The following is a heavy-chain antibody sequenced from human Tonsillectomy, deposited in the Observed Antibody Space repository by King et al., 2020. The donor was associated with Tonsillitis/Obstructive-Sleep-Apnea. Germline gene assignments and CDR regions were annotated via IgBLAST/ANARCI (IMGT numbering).Heavy chain of an antibody. D-gene: IGHD6-13*01. CDR3: ARGRGRDRLIAAGDIDY. V-gene: IGHV3-30*04. CDR1: GFTFSTYA. Sequence: QLVQSGGGVVQPGRSLRLSCAASGFTFSTYAMHWVRQAPGKGLEWVAVTSYDGSNKYYADSVKGRFTISRDNSKNTLYLQMNRLRAEDTAVYYCARGRGRDRLIAAGDIDYWGQGTLVTVSS. J-gene: IGHJ4*02. CDR2: TSYDGSNK.